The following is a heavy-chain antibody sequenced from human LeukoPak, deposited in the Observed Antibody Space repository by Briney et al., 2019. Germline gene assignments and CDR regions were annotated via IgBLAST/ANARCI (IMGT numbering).Heavy chain of an antibody. CDR3: ASIQSNKTGGWFDP. D-gene: IGHD4-11*01. Sequence: VASAKVSCKVSGYTLTELSMHWVRQAPGKGLEWMGGFDPEDGETIYAQKFQGRVTMTEDTSTDTAYMELSSLRSEDTAVYYCASIQSNKTGGWFDPWGQGTLVTVSS. CDR1: GYTLTELS. CDR2: FDPEDGET. J-gene: IGHJ5*02. V-gene: IGHV1-24*01.